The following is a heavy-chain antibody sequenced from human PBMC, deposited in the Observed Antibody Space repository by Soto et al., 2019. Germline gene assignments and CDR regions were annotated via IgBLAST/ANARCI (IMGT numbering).Heavy chain of an antibody. CDR3: ARGDYDFLTGYYKTAYFDY. D-gene: IGHD3-9*01. Sequence: QVQLQESGPGLVKPSETLSLTCTVSGGSISTYYWSWIRQPPGKGLEWIGYIYYSGSTNYNPSLKSRVTISVDTSKNQFSLKLSSVTAADTAVYYWARGDYDFLTGYYKTAYFDYWGQGTLVTVSS. CDR2: IYYSGST. J-gene: IGHJ4*02. V-gene: IGHV4-59*01. CDR1: GGSISTYY.